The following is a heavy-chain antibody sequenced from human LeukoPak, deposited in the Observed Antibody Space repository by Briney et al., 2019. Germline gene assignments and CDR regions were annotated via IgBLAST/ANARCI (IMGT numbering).Heavy chain of an antibody. CDR2: IYYGGST. J-gene: IGHJ4*02. V-gene: IGHV4-31*03. CDR3: ARAPVVPAALFDY. CDR1: GGSISSGGYY. D-gene: IGHD2-2*01. Sequence: SETLSLTCTVSGGSISSGGYYWSWIRQHPGKGLEWIGYIYYGGSTYYNPSLKSRVTISVDTSKNQFSLKLSSVTAADTAVYYCARAPVVPAALFDYWGQGTLVTVSS.